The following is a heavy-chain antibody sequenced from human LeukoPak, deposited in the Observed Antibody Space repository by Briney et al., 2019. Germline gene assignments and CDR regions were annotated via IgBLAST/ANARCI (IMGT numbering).Heavy chain of an antibody. J-gene: IGHJ6*03. V-gene: IGHV1-69*05. CDR1: GGTFSSYA. D-gene: IGHD4-11*01. CDR3: ARKQTALTRSSSRNYSNSYPRHYYYYMDV. Sequence: SVKVSCKASGGTFSSYAISWVRQAPGQGLEWMGGIIPIFGTANYAQKFQGRVTITTDESTSTAYMELSSLRSEDTAVYYCARKQTALTRSSSRNYSNSYPRHYYYYMDVWGKGTTVTVSS. CDR2: IIPIFGTA.